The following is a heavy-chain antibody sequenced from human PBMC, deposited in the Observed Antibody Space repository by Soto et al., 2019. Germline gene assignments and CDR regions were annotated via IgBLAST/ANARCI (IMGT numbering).Heavy chain of an antibody. V-gene: IGHV1-18*01. Sequence: ASVKVSCKASGYTFTSYAISWVPQAPGQGLEWMGWISAYNGNTNYAQNLQGRVTMTTDTSTITAYMELRSLRSDDTAMYYCARAIRSGYSEYYFDYWGQGTLVTVSS. CDR1: GYTFTSYA. J-gene: IGHJ4*02. CDR3: ARAIRSGYSEYYFDY. D-gene: IGHD3-3*01. CDR2: ISAYNGNT.